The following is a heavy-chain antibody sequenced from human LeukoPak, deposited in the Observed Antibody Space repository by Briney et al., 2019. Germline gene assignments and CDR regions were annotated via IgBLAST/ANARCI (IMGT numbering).Heavy chain of an antibody. CDR2: INTNSGGT. V-gene: IGHV1-2*02. CDR1: GYTFTGYF. Sequence: ASVKVSCKASGYTFTGYFMHWVRQAPGQGLEWMGWINTNSGGTYYAQKFQGRVTMTRDTTISTAYMELSRLKSDDTDVYYCARGCRVQAERMWRGKLDYWGQGTLVTVSS. CDR3: ARGCRVQAERMWRGKLDY. J-gene: IGHJ4*02. D-gene: IGHD2-15*01.